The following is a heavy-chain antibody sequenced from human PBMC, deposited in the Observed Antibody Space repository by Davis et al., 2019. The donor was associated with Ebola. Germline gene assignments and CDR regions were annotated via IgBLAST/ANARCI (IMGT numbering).Heavy chain of an antibody. J-gene: IGHJ4*02. V-gene: IGHV3-30*03. Sequence: GGSLRLSCAASGFIFSNYGMHWVRQAPGKGLEWVAVISYDGSNKYYADSVKGRFTISRDNSKNTLYLQMNSLRAEDTAVYYCARVKMYYYDSSGYSSPYYFDYWGQGTLVTVSS. CDR3: ARVKMYYYDSSGYSSPYYFDY. D-gene: IGHD3-22*01. CDR2: ISYDGSNK. CDR1: GFIFSNYG.